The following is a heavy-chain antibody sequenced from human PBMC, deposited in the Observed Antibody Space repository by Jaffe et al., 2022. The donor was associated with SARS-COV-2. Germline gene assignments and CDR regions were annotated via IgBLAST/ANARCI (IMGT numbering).Heavy chain of an antibody. CDR2: ISGSGGST. D-gene: IGHD6-13*01. J-gene: IGHJ5*02. V-gene: IGHV3-23*01. Sequence: EVQLLESGGGLVQPGGSLRLSCAASGFTFSSYAMSWVRQAPGKGLEWVSAISGSGGSTYYADSVKGRFTISRDNSKNTLYLQMNSLRAEDTAVYYCAKEGIAAAGRFAWFDPWGQGTLVTVSS. CDR3: AKEGIAAAGRFAWFDP. CDR1: GFTFSSYA.